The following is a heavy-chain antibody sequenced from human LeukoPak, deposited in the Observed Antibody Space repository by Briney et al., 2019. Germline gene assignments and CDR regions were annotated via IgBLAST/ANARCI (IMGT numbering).Heavy chain of an antibody. CDR3: AREPYSNYYYYGMDV. Sequence: GGSLRLSCAASGFTFTTYWMHWVRQAPGKGLVWVSHINSDGSITSYADSVKGRFTISRDNSKNTLYLQMNSLGAGDTAIYYCAREPYSNYYYYGMDVWGQGTTVTVSS. D-gene: IGHD4-11*01. J-gene: IGHJ6*02. CDR2: INSDGSIT. CDR1: GFTFTTYW. V-gene: IGHV3-74*01.